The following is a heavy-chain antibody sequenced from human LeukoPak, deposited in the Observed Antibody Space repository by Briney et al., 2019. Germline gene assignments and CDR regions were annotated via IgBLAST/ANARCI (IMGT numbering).Heavy chain of an antibody. J-gene: IGHJ5*02. CDR2: ISYDGSNK. CDR1: GFTFSSYA. Sequence: GRSLRLSCAASGFTFSSYAMHWVRQAPGKGLEWVAVISYDGSNKYYADSVKGRFTISRDNSKNTLYLQMNSLRAEDTAVYYCARDRAYCSSTSCYSPGDNWFDPWGQGTLVTASS. D-gene: IGHD2-2*02. CDR3: ARDRAYCSSTSCYSPGDNWFDP. V-gene: IGHV3-30-3*01.